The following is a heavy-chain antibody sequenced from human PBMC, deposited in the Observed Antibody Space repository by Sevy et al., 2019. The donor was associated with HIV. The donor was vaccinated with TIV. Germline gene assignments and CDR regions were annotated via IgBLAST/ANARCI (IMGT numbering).Heavy chain of an antibody. CDR1: GGSISSGNYL. Sequence: SENLSLTCTVSGGSISSGNYLWSWIRQTPGKGLEWIGTVHYSGRTYYNPSLKSRVTISEDTSKNQFSLYLNSVTAADTDLYVCARNFDYWGQGTGVTVSS. CDR3: ARNFDY. CDR2: VHYSGRT. V-gene: IGHV4-39*01. J-gene: IGHJ4*02.